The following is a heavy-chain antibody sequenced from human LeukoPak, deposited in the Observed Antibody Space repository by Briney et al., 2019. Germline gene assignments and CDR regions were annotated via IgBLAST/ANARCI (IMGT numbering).Heavy chain of an antibody. CDR2: MNPNSGNT. CDR3: ARDFRVTTEYNWFDP. V-gene: IGHV1-8*03. Sequence: ASVKVSCKASGYTFTSYDINWVRQATGQGLEWMGWMNPNSGNTRYAQKFQGRVTFTRNTSISTAYMELRRLKSDDTAVYYCARDFRVTTEYNWFDPWGQGTLVTVSS. D-gene: IGHD3-3*01. CDR1: GYTFTSYD. J-gene: IGHJ5*02.